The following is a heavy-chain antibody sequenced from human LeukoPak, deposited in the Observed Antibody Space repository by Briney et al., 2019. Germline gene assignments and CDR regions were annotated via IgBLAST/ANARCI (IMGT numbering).Heavy chain of an antibody. Sequence: SETPSLTCTVSGGSISSYYWSWIRQPPGKGLEWIGYIYYSGSTNYNPSLKSRVTISVDTSKNQFSLKLSSVTAADTAVYYCATNSLEWLVPASSQNYYYGLDVWGQGTTVTVSS. CDR1: GGSISSYY. CDR2: IYYSGST. D-gene: IGHD3-3*01. V-gene: IGHV4-59*01. CDR3: ATNSLEWLVPASSQNYYYGLDV. J-gene: IGHJ6*02.